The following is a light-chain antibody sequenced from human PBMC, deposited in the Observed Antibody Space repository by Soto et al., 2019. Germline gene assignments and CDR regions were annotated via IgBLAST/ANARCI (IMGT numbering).Light chain of an antibody. CDR1: QCVSSK. CDR3: HQYNHLLTWT. V-gene: IGKV3-15*01. CDR2: SAS. Sequence: EIVMPQSPASLSLSPGHRATLSCRASQCVSSKLAWYQQRPGQAPRLLIYSASTRATGIPARFSGSGSGTEFTLTISSLQSEDFAVYFCHQYNHLLTWTFGQGTKVEIK. J-gene: IGKJ1*01.